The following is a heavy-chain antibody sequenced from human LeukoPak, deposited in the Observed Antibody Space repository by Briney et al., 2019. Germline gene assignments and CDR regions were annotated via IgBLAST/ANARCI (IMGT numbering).Heavy chain of an antibody. Sequence: GGSRRLACAASGFTFGDYWMTWVRQAAGKGLEWVASIEPDGSEKYYADSVKGRFTLSRDNVENSLYLQMNTLRVDDTAVYYCAQGHYHMDVGGHGTTVTVSS. J-gene: IGHJ6*02. CDR2: IEPDGSEK. CDR1: GFTFGDYW. CDR3: AQGHYHMDV. V-gene: IGHV3-7*01.